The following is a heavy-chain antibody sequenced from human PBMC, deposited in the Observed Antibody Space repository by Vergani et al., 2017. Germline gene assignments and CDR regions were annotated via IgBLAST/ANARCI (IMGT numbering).Heavy chain of an antibody. Sequence: QVQILQSGGGVVQPGGYLKVSCKLPGFTFNTYDKQCGRQAPGKGMEWGSFILYVVSSEYYGDSVKGGFTISRDKSQNTVNLQMNSLRTEDTAVYYCAKLVTRDAFDIWGQGTMVTVSS. D-gene: IGHD2-21*02. CDR1: GFTFNTYD. J-gene: IGHJ3*02. CDR2: ILYVVSSE. CDR3: AKLVTRDAFDI. V-gene: IGHV3-30*02.